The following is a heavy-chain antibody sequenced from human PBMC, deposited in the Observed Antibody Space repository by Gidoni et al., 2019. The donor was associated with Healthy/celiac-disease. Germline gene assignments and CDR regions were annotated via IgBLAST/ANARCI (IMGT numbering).Heavy chain of an antibody. J-gene: IGHJ6*02. CDR1: GDTCTGYY. CDR3: ARSPPSGDYYYYYGMDV. CDR2: INPNSCGT. Sequence: QVQLVQSGAEGKKPGASVKVSCKASGDTCTGYYMHWVRQAPGQGLEWMGWINPNSCGTNYAQKFQGWVTMTRDTSISTAYMELSRLRSDDTAVYYCARSPPSGDYYYYYGMDVWGQGTTVTVSS. D-gene: IGHD2-15*01. V-gene: IGHV1-2*04.